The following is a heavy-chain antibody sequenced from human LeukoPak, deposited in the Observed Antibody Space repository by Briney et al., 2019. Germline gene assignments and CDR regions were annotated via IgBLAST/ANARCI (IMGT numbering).Heavy chain of an antibody. CDR3: ARAAAGEDVDY. J-gene: IGHJ4*02. V-gene: IGHV3-30-3*01. CDR1: GFTFSSYA. Sequence: GGSLRLSCAAPGFTFSSYAMHWVRQAPGKGLEWVTVISYDGSNKYYADSVKGRFTISRDNSKNTLYLQMNSLRAEDTAVYYCARAAAGEDVDYWGQGTLVTVSS. D-gene: IGHD6-13*01. CDR2: ISYDGSNK.